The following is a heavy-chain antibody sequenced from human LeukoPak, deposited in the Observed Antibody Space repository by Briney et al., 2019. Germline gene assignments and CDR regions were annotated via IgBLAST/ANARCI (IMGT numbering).Heavy chain of an antibody. CDR3: ARALPCSSTSCLDY. D-gene: IGHD2-2*01. J-gene: IGHJ4*02. CDR2: IGTAGDT. CDR1: GFTFSSYD. V-gene: IGHV3-13*01. Sequence: GGSLRLPCAASGFTFSSYDMHWVRQATGKGLEWVSAIGTAGDTYYPGSVKGRFTISRENAKNSLYLQMNSLRAGDTAVYYCARALPCSSTSCLDYWGQGTLVTVSS.